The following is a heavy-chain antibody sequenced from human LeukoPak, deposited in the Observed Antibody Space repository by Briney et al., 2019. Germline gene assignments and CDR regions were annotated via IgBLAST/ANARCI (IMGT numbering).Heavy chain of an antibody. D-gene: IGHD6-19*01. J-gene: IGHJ4*02. Sequence: GGSLRLSCAASGFTFSNAWMTWVRQAPGKGLEWGGHIQSKTEGETTDYAAPVKGRFTISRDDSKNTLYLQMNSLKTEDTAVYFCTANSSGWFEPNDYWGQGTLVTVSS. V-gene: IGHV3-15*01. CDR3: TANSSGWFEPNDY. CDR1: GFTFSNAW. CDR2: IQSKTEGETT.